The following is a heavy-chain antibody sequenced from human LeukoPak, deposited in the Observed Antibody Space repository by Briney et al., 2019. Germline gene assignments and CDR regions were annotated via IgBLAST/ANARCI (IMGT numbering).Heavy chain of an antibody. Sequence: PGGSLRLSCAASGFTFSSYAMSWVRQAPGKGLEWVSAISGSGGSTYYADSVKGRFTISRDNSKNTLYLQMNSLRAEDTAVYYCAKDSYGSSGYPYYFDYWGQGTLVTVPS. V-gene: IGHV3-23*01. CDR2: ISGSGGST. J-gene: IGHJ4*02. CDR1: GFTFSSYA. D-gene: IGHD3-22*01. CDR3: AKDSYGSSGYPYYFDY.